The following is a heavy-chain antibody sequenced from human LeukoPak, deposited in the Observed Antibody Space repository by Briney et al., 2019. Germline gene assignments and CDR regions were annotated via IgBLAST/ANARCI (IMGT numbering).Heavy chain of an antibody. Sequence: HPGGSLRLSCVASGFAFSRYPMHWVCQAPGKGLEWVARISFDGRDTSYTESVRGRFTISRDNSRSTLYLQMNRLTTEDAAVYYCSRDSASWHYYFDYWGQGALVTVSS. J-gene: IGHJ4*02. CDR3: SRDSASWHYYFDY. D-gene: IGHD3-16*01. CDR1: GFAFSRYP. V-gene: IGHV3-30*03. CDR2: ISFDGRDT.